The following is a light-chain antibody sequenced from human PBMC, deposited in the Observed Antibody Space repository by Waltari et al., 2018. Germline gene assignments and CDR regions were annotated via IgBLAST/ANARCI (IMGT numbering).Light chain of an antibody. J-gene: IGLJ3*02. CDR3: QSYDTSLSVV. V-gene: IGLV1-40*01. Sequence: QSVLTQPPPVSGAPGQRVTISCTGSGSNIGAGYDVNWYQQLPRAAPKLLIDGSSTRPLGVPDRFFGSTSGTSASLAITGLQAEDEADYYCQSYDTSLSVVFGGGTKLTVL. CDR1: GSNIGAGYD. CDR2: GSS.